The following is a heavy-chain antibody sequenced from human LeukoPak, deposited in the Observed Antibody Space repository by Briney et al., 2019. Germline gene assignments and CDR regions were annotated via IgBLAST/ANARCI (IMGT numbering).Heavy chain of an antibody. CDR2: ISGSGGTT. D-gene: IGHD3-10*01. J-gene: IGHJ4*02. V-gene: IGHV3-23*01. CDR3: AKVGALWFGELDY. Sequence: GGSLRLSCAASGFTFSSYAMSCVRQAPEKGLEWVSVISGSGGTTYYADSVKGRFTISRDNSKNTLYLQMNSLRAEDTAVYYCAKVGALWFGELDYWGQGTLVTVSS. CDR1: GFTFSSYA.